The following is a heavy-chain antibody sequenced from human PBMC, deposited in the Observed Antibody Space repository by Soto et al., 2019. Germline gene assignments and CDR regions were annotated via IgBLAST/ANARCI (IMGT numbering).Heavy chain of an antibody. CDR3: ARGRETDFWSEIYMDV. Sequence: GGALRLSCAASGFTFSSYWMHWVRQAPGKGLVWVSRINSDGSSTSYADSVRGRFTISRDNAKNTLYLQMNSLRAEDTAVYYCARGRETDFWSEIYMDVWGKGTTVTVSS. D-gene: IGHD3-3*01. V-gene: IGHV3-74*01. J-gene: IGHJ6*03. CDR1: GFTFSSYW. CDR2: INSDGSST.